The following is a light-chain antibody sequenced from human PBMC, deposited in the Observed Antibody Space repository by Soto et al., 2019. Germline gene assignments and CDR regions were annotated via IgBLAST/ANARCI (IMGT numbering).Light chain of an antibody. CDR2: AAS. J-gene: IGKJ4*01. CDR1: QSVTSGY. V-gene: IGKV3-20*01. CDR3: QQYGSSPYT. Sequence: IVLTQSPGTLSLSPGERATLSCRASQSVTSGYLAWDQQIAGQVPSLLVYAASTSATGIRDRFSGGGSGTDFTLAIHRLEPEDFAVYYCQQYGSSPYTFGGGTKVQI.